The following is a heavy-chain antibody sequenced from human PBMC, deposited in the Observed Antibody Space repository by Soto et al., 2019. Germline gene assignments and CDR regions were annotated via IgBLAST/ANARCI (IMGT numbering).Heavy chain of an antibody. CDR1: GGTFSSYA. J-gene: IGHJ5*02. D-gene: IGHD4-17*01. CDR2: IIPIFGTA. V-gene: IGHV1-69*13. Sequence: SVKVSCKASGGTFSSYAISWVRQAPGQGLEWMGGIIPIFGTANYAQKFQGRVTITADESTSTAYMELSSLRSADTAVYYCAKLPWADYGGIFDPWGQGTLVTVSS. CDR3: AKLPWADYGGIFDP.